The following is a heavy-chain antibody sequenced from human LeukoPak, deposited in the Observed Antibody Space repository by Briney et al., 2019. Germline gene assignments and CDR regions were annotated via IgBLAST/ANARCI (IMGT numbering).Heavy chain of an antibody. D-gene: IGHD2-21*01. CDR3: VPYCGGDCYELFYYYYYMDV. CDR1: GFTFSSYS. Sequence: PGGPLRLSCAASGFTFSSYSMNWVRQATGKGLEWVSSISSCSSYIYYADSVKGRFTISRDNAKNSLYLQMNSLRAEDTAVYHCVPYCGGDCYELFYYYYYMDVWGKGTTVTVSS. CDR2: ISSCSSYI. V-gene: IGHV3-21*01. J-gene: IGHJ6*03.